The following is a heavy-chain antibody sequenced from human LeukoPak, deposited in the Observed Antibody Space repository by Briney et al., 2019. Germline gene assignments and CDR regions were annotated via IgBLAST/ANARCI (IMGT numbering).Heavy chain of an antibody. J-gene: IGHJ4*02. V-gene: IGHV4-34*01. Sequence: ASETLSLTCAVYGGSFSGYYWSWIRQPPGKGLEWIGEINHSGSTNYNPSLKSRVTISVDTSKNQFSLKLSSVTAADTAVYYCARGSLIQLWFASAPSLFDYWGQGTLVTVSS. D-gene: IGHD5-18*01. CDR2: INHSGST. CDR3: ARGSLIQLWFASAPSLFDY. CDR1: GGSFSGYY.